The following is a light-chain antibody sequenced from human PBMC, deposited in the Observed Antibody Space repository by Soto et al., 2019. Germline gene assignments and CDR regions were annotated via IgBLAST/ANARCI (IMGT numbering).Light chain of an antibody. CDR2: GAT. J-gene: IGKJ4*01. Sequence: IEVTQSTSSVSAAVGDRVTITFRASQVISSWLAWYQQRPGTAPKLLIYGATTLRSGVPSRFSGSESGTLFTLTITSLQPEDSAPYYCQQASSFPLPFGGGTKAAIK. V-gene: IGKV1-12*01. CDR3: QQASSFPLP. CDR1: QVISSW.